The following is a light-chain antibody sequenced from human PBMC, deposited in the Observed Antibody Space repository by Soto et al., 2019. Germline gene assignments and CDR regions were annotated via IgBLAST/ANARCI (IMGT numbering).Light chain of an antibody. CDR3: SSYTTSYSLL. J-gene: IGLJ2*01. Sequence: QSVLTQPASVSGSPGQSITISCTGTSSDVGYSNSVSWYQQHPGKAPKLMIYDVTTRPSGVSNRFSGSKSDNTASLTISGPQAEDEADYYCSSYTTSYSLLFGGGTKVTVL. V-gene: IGLV2-14*03. CDR1: SSDVGYSNS. CDR2: DVT.